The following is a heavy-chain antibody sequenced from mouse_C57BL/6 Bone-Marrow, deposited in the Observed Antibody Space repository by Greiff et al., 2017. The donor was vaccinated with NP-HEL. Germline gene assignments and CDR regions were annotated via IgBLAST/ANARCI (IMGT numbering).Heavy chain of an antibody. CDR1: GFTFSSYG. CDR2: ISSGGSYT. V-gene: IGHV5-6*01. D-gene: IGHD1-1*01. CDR3: ARHGSSPYFDV. Sequence: EVKVVESGGDLVKPGGSLKLSCAASGFTFSSYGMSWVRQTPDKRLEWVATISSGGSYTYYPDSVKGRFTISRDNAKNTLYLQMSSLKSEDTAMYYCARHGSSPYFDVWGTGTTVTVSS. J-gene: IGHJ1*03.